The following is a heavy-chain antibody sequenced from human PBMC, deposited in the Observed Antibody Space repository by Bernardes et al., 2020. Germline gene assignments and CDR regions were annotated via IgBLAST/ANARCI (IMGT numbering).Heavy chain of an antibody. CDR1: GFTFRDYY. V-gene: IGHV3-11*06. Sequence: GGSLRLSCAASGFTFRDYYFSWIRLAPGKGLEWVSYISIGGFTDYTDSVKRRFTISRDNAKNSLYLQMNSLRVEDTAVYYCVRESSGPESWGHGTLDTVSS. J-gene: IGHJ5*01. CDR2: ISIGGFT. CDR3: VRESSGPES. D-gene: IGHD6-19*01.